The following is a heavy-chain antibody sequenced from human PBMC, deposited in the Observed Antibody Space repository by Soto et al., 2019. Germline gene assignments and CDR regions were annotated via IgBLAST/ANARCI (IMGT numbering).Heavy chain of an antibody. CDR2: ISGSGGST. D-gene: IGHD5-12*01. CDR1: GFTFSSYA. J-gene: IGHJ4*02. Sequence: GGSLRLSCAASGFTFSSYAMSWVRQAPGKGLEWVSGISGSGGSTYYADSVKGRFTISRDNSKNTLYLQMHSLRAEDTAVYYCARTLRAYSGYPDDCGELTLFPVP. CDR3: ARTLRAYSGYPDD. V-gene: IGHV3-23*01.